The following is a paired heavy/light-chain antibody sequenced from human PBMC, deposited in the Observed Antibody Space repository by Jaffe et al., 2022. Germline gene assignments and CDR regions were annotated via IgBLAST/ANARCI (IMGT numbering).Heavy chain of an antibody. D-gene: IGHD3-9*01. CDR2: TRNKANSYTT. Sequence: EVQLVESGGGLVQPGGSLRLSCAASGFTFSDHYMDWVRQAPGKGLEWVGRTRNKANSYTTEYAASVKGRFTISRDDSKNSLYLQMNSLKTEDTAVYYCASSSGLEYYDILTGYYRNYYYMDVWGKGTTVTVSS. CDR1: GFTFSDHY. CDR3: ASSSGLEYYDILTGYYRNYYYMDV. V-gene: IGHV3-72*01. J-gene: IGHJ6*03.
Light chain of an antibody. J-gene: IGLJ1*01. V-gene: IGLV3-1*01. CDR3: QAWDSSTAV. CDR1: KLGDKY. CDR2: QDS. Sequence: SYELTQPPSVSVSPGQTASITCSGDKLGDKYACWYQQKPGQSPVLVIYQDSKRPSGIPERFSGSNSGNTATLTISGTQAMDEADYYCQAWDSSTAVFGTGTKVTVL.